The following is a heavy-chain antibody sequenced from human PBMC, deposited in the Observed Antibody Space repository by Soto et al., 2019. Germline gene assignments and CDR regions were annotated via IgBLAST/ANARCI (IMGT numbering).Heavy chain of an antibody. J-gene: IGHJ6*02. V-gene: IGHV3-23*01. D-gene: IGHD3-22*01. CDR3: AKVTAYYYDSSGYYLRYYYYYGMDV. CDR2: ISGSGGST. Sequence: GSLRLSCAASGFTFSSYAMSWVRQAPGRGLEWVSAISGSGGSTYCADSVKGRFTISRDNSKNTLYLQMNSLRAEDTAVYYCAKVTAYYYDSSGYYLRYYYYYGMDVWGQGTTVTVSS. CDR1: GFTFSSYA.